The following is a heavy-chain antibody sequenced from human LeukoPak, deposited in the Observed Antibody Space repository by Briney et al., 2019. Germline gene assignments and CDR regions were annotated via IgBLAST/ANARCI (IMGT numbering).Heavy chain of an antibody. CDR3: ARSWQEVGTFDY. J-gene: IGHJ4*02. V-gene: IGHV4-59*13. Sequence: SETLSLTCTVSGGSISNYYWTWIRHPPGKRLEWIGYIYCNGRTNYNPSLKSRVTMSVDTSKNQFSLNLGPVTAADTAVYYYARSWQEVGTFDYWGQGTLVTVSS. CDR2: IYCNGRT. CDR1: GGSISNYY. D-gene: IGHD4-23*01.